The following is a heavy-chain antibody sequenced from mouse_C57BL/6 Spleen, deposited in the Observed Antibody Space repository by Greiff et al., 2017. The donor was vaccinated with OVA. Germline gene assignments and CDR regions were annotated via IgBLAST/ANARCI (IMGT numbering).Heavy chain of an antibody. CDR2: INPSTGGT. J-gene: IGHJ4*01. Sequence: EVKLMESGPELVKPGASVKISCKASGYSFTGYYMNWVKQSPEKSLEWIGEINPSTGGTTYNQKFKAKATLTVDKSSSTAYMQLKSLTSEDSAVYYCARRGDYYVYYAMDYWGQGTSVTVSS. CDR3: ARRGDYYVYYAMDY. CDR1: GYSFTGYY. V-gene: IGHV1-42*01. D-gene: IGHD1-1*01.